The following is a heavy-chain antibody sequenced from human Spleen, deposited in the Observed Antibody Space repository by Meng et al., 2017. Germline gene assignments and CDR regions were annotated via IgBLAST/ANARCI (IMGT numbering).Heavy chain of an antibody. V-gene: IGHV1-69*06. J-gene: IGHJ4*01. CDR2: ITPIFGTA. CDR1: GNTFSSYT. Sequence: SVKVSCKASGNTFSSYTVSWVRQAPGQGLEWMGGITPIFGTAKYAQQFQGRVTITADKSTITTYMELSSLRSDGTAVYYCARDRTGIAATDDPFDYWGHGTLVTVSS. CDR3: ARDRTGIAATDDPFDY. D-gene: IGHD6-13*01.